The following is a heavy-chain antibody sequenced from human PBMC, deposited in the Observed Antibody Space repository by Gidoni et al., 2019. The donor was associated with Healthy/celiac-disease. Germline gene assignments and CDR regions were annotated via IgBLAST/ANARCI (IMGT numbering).Heavy chain of an antibody. CDR3: ATGLELGFQVGWFDP. J-gene: IGHJ5*02. V-gene: IGHV1-24*01. CDR1: GYTLTELS. D-gene: IGHD1-7*01. CDR2: FDPEDGET. Sequence: QVQLVQPGAEVKTPGASVKVSCKVSGYTLTELSMHWVRQAPGKGLEWMGGFDPEDGETIYAQKFQGRVTMTEDTSTDTAYMELSSLRSEDTAVYYCATGLELGFQVGWFDPWGQGTLVTVSS.